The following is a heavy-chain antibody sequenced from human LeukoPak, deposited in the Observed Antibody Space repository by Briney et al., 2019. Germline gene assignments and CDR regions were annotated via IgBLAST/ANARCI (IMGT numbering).Heavy chain of an antibody. CDR2: IYNSGST. Sequence: SETLSLTCTVSGGSISSYYWSWIRQPPGKGLEWIGYIYNSGSTNYNPSLKSRVTISVDTSKNQFSLKLSSVTAADTAVYYCARGLTGEAGYWGQGTLVTVSS. J-gene: IGHJ4*02. V-gene: IGHV4-59*01. CDR3: ARGLTGEAGY. CDR1: GGSISSYY.